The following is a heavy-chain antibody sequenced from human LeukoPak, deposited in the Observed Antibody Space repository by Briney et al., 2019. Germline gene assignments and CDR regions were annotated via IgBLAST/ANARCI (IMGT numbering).Heavy chain of an antibody. J-gene: IGHJ5*02. Sequence: GGSLRLSCAASGFTFSSYGMHWVRQAPGKGLEWVAFIRYDGSNKYYADSVKGRFTISRDNSKNSLYLQMNSLRAEDTALYYCAKDRSSSWYGWFDPWGQGTLVTVSS. CDR1: GFTFSSYG. CDR2: IRYDGSNK. V-gene: IGHV3-30*02. D-gene: IGHD6-13*01. CDR3: AKDRSSSWYGWFDP.